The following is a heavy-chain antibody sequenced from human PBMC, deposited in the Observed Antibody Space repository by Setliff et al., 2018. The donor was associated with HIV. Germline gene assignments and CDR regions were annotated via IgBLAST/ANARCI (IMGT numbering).Heavy chain of an antibody. CDR3: ARGESGYSSSWYPLPSDY. D-gene: IGHD6-13*01. CDR2: IFYSGST. J-gene: IGHJ4*02. Sequence: PSETLSLTCSVSGGSITSGGYYWHWIRQHPGKGLEWIGYIFYSGSTYYNPSLKSRVTISLDTSENQFSLKLSSVTAADTAVYYCARGESGYSSSWYPLPSDYWGQGTLVTVSS. CDR1: GGSITSGGYY. V-gene: IGHV4-31*03.